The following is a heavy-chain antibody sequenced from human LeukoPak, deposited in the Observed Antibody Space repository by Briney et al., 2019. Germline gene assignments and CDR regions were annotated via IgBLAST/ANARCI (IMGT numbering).Heavy chain of an antibody. D-gene: IGHD5-24*01. J-gene: IGHJ4*02. V-gene: IGHV4-4*09. CDR3: ARQQGDGYNDFDY. CDR2: IYTSRST. CDR1: GGSISSYY. Sequence: SETLSLTCTVSGGSISSYYWSWIRQPPGKGLEWIGYIYTSRSTNYNPSLKSRVTISVDTSKNQFSLKLSSVTAADTAVYYCARQQGDGYNDFDYWGQGTLVTVSS.